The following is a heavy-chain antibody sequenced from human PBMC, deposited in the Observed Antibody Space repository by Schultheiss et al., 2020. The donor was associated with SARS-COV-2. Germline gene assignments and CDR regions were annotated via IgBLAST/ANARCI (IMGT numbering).Heavy chain of an antibody. J-gene: IGHJ4*02. V-gene: IGHV4-4*07. CDR2: VYISGST. CDR3: ARGGYYDSSGSHGDY. D-gene: IGHD3-22*01. CDR1: GGSISSYY. Sequence: SETLSLTCTVSGGSISSYYWSWIRQPAGKGLEWIGRVYISGSTNYNSSLKSRVTISLDTSKNQFSLKLSSVTAADTAVYYCARGGYYDSSGSHGDYWGQGTLVTVSS.